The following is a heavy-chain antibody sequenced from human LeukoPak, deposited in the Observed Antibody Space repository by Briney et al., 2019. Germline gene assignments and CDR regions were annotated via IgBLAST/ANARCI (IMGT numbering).Heavy chain of an antibody. CDR2: INSDGSST. D-gene: IGHD2-2*02. J-gene: IGHJ4*02. Sequence: GGSLRLSCAASGFTFSSYLMHWVRQAPGKGLVWVSRINSDGSSTSYADSVKGRFTISRDSAKNSLFLQMNSLRAEDTAVYYCARDREDCSGANCYKWPFDYWGQGTLVLVSS. CDR3: ARDREDCSGANCYKWPFDY. V-gene: IGHV3-74*01. CDR1: GFTFSSYL.